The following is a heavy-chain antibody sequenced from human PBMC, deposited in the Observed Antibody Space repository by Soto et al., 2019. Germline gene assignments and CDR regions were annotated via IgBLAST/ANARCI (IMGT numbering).Heavy chain of an antibody. CDR1: GGSISSYY. CDR3: ARGYYDSSGYLFDY. V-gene: IGHV4-4*07. CDR2: IYSSGST. D-gene: IGHD3-22*01. J-gene: IGHJ4*02. Sequence: SETLSLTCTVSGGSISSYYWSWIRQPAGKGLEWIGHIYSSGSTNYNPSLKSRVTMSVDTSKNQFSLKLSSVTAADTAVYYCARGYYDSSGYLFDYWGQGTLVTVSS.